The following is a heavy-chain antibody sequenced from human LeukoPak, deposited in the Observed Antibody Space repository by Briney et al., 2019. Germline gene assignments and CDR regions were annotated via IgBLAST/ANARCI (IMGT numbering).Heavy chain of an antibody. Sequence: GGSLRLSCAASGFTFNNAWMSWVRQAPGTGLEWVGRIKSKTDGGTTDYVTPVKGRFTISRDDSKNTLYLQMNSLKAEDTAVYYCALGIAAAGIDYWGQGTLVTVSS. V-gene: IGHV3-15*01. CDR1: GFTFNNAW. D-gene: IGHD6-13*01. CDR2: IKSKTDGGTT. CDR3: ALGIAAAGIDY. J-gene: IGHJ4*02.